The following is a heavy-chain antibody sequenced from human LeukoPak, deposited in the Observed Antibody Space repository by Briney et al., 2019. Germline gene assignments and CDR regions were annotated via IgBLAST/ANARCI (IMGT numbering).Heavy chain of an antibody. V-gene: IGHV3-21*01. Sequence: SGGSLRLSCAASGFTFSSYSMNWVRQAPGKGLEWVSSISSSSSYIYYADSVKGRFTISRDNAKNSLYLQMNSLRAEDTAVYYCARGGFGGSTGYYFDYWGQGTLVTVSS. CDR2: ISSSSSYI. CDR1: GFTFSSYS. D-gene: IGHD3-10*01. J-gene: IGHJ4*02. CDR3: ARGGFGGSTGYYFDY.